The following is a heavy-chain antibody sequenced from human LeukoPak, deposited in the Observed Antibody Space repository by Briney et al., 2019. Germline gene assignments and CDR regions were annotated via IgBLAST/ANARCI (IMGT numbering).Heavy chain of an antibody. J-gene: IGHJ4*02. Sequence: SQTLSLTCAISGDTVSSNSAAWNWIRQSPSRGLEWLGRTYYRSKWYDDYAVSVIGRLTINPDTSKNQFSLQLNSVTPEDTAVHYCARGGSYSFDYWGQGTLVTVSS. CDR3: ARGGSYSFDY. D-gene: IGHD1-26*01. V-gene: IGHV6-1*01. CDR2: TYYRSKWYD. CDR1: GDTVSSNSAA.